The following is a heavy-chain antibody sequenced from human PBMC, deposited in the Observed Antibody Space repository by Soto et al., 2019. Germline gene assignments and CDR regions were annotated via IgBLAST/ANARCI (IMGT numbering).Heavy chain of an antibody. J-gene: IGHJ4*02. CDR1: GFTFSNYA. CDR3: AKDKGVFNWATSYFDY. CDR2: TSYDGNNE. Sequence: GGSLRLSCAASGFTFSNYAMHWVRQAPGKGLEWVALTSYDGNNEYYTDSVKGRFTISKDNSKNTLFLQMNSPRPEDTAVYYCAKDKGVFNWATSYFDYWGQGALVTVSS. V-gene: IGHV3-30*18. D-gene: IGHD1-1*01.